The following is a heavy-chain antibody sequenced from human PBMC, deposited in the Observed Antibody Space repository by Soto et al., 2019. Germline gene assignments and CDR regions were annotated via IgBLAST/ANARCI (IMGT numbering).Heavy chain of an antibody. CDR1: GYTFSSYA. D-gene: IGHD4-4*01. CDR2: ISPYNGNT. J-gene: IGHJ6*03. V-gene: IGHV1-18*01. Sequence: QVQLEQSGVEVKKPGASVKVSCKASGYTFSSYAISWVRQAPGHGLEWMGWISPYNGNTKYAQHLQGRVTMTTDTSTTTAYMELRSLRFDDTAVYYCARGTTVTTTPTYYYMDVWGKGTTVIVSS. CDR3: ARGTTVTTTPTYYYMDV.